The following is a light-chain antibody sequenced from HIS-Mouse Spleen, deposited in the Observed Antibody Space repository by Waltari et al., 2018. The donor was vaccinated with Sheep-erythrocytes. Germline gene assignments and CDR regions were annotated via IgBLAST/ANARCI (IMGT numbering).Light chain of an antibody. CDR2: EVS. V-gene: IGLV2-8*01. CDR3: SSYAGSNNWV. CDR1: SSAVGGYND. Sequence: QSALTQPPSASGSPGQSVTIPCTGTSSAVGGYNDVTWYQQHPGKTPKLVIYEVSKRPSGVPDRFSGSKSGNTASLTVSGLQAEDEADYYCSSYAGSNNWVFGGGTKLTVL. J-gene: IGLJ3*02.